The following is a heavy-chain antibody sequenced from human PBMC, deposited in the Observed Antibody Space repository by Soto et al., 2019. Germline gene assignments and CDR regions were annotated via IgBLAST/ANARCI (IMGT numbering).Heavy chain of an antibody. J-gene: IGHJ4*02. CDR2: IYFDGITT. V-gene: IGHV3-74*01. D-gene: IGHD1-26*01. Sequence: EVQLVESGGGVVQPGGSLRLSCTASGFTFNTHWMHWVRQAPGKGLVSVSRIYFDGITTNYADSVKGRLTVSRDNAKNTVYLHVNTLRDEDTGVYYCARVGAMGVDYWGQGTLVTVSS. CDR3: ARVGAMGVDY. CDR1: GFTFNTHW.